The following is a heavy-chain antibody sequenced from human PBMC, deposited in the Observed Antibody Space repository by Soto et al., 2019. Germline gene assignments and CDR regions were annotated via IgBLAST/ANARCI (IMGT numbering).Heavy chain of an antibody. Sequence: QVQLQESGPGLVKPSQTLSLTCTVSGGSISSGGYYWSWIRQHPGKGLEWIGYIYYSGSTYYNPSLKSRVTISVDTSKNQFSLKLSSVTAADTAVYYRARAPLGYYDSSGYHANYFDYWGQGTLVTVSS. V-gene: IGHV4-31*03. CDR2: IYYSGST. D-gene: IGHD3-22*01. J-gene: IGHJ4*02. CDR1: GGSISSGGYY. CDR3: ARAPLGYYDSSGYHANYFDY.